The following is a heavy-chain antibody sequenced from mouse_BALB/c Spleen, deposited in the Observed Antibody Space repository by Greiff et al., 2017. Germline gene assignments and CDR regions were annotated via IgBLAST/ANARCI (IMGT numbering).Heavy chain of an antibody. Sequence: VQLQQSGAELVRPGTSVKVSCKASGYAFTNYLIEWVKQRPGQGLEWIGVINPGSGGTNHNEKFKGKATLTADKSSSTAYMQLSSLTSDDSAVYFCARTGEAYWGQGTLVTVSA. V-gene: IGHV1-54*01. J-gene: IGHJ3*01. CDR2: INPGSGGT. CDR3: ARTGEAY. CDR1: GYAFTNYL.